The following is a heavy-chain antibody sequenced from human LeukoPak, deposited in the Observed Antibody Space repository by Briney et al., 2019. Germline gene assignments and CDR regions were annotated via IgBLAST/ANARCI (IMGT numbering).Heavy chain of an antibody. D-gene: IGHD6-13*01. CDR2: ISGSSGGT. V-gene: IGHV3-23*01. CDR3: ARRGAAGTYYFDY. J-gene: IGHJ4*02. Sequence: GGSLRLSCAASGFTIGGFAMTWVRQAPGKGLEWVSAISGSSGGTFYADSVKGRFTISRDNSKNTLYLQTNSLRAEDTAVYYCARRGAAGTYYFDYWGQGTLVTVSS. CDR1: GFTIGGFA.